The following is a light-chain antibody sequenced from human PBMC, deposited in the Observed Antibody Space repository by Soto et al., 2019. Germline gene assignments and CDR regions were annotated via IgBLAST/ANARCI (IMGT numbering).Light chain of an antibody. V-gene: IGKV3-20*01. Sequence: EIVLTQSPGTLSLSPGERATLSCRASQSVSSSYLAWYQQKPGQAPRLLSYGASSRATGIPDRFSGSWSGTDFTLTISRLEPEDFAVYYCQQYGSSPALTFGGGTKVEIK. CDR2: GAS. CDR1: QSVSSSY. CDR3: QQYGSSPALT. J-gene: IGKJ4*01.